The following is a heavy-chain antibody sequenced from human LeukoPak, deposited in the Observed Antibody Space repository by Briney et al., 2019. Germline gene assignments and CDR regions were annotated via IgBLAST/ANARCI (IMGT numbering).Heavy chain of an antibody. D-gene: IGHD5-18*01. V-gene: IGHV4-39*02. J-gene: IGHJ4*02. CDR2: IYYSGST. CDR1: GGSISSSSYY. Sequence: PSETLSLTCTVSGGSISSSSYYWGWIRQPPGKGLEWIGSIYYSGSTYYSPSLRSRVTISVDTSKNQFSLKVSSVTAAVTAVYYCAREDTAMVPDYWAQGTLVTVSS. CDR3: AREDTAMVPDY.